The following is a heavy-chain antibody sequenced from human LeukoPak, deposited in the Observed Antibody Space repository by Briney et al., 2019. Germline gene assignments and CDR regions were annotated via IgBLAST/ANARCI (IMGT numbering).Heavy chain of an antibody. D-gene: IGHD6-13*01. J-gene: IGHJ4*02. CDR2: ISYDGSNK. Sequence: GGSLRLSCAASGFTFSSYAMHWVRQAPGKGLEWVAVISYDGSNKYYADSVKGRFTISRDNSKNTLYLQMNSLRAEDTAVYYCARDVGPAGYSSSWYLDYWGQGTLVTVSS. CDR1: GFTFSSYA. V-gene: IGHV3-30-3*01. CDR3: ARDVGPAGYSSSWYLDY.